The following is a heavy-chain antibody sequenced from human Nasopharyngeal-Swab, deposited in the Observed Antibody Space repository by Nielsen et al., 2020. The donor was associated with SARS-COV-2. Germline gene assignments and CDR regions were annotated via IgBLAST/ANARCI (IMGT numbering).Heavy chain of an antibody. J-gene: IGHJ4*02. D-gene: IGHD2-2*01. CDR3: TTDLVVVPAAMTIDY. Sequence: GESLKLSCASSGFPLSNSWMSLVRQAPGKGLEWVGRIKSKTDGGTTDYAAPVKGRFTISRDDSKNTLYLQMNSLKTEDTAVYYCTTDLVVVPAAMTIDYWGQGTLVTVSS. CDR2: IKSKTDGGTT. CDR1: GFPLSNSW. V-gene: IGHV3-15*01.